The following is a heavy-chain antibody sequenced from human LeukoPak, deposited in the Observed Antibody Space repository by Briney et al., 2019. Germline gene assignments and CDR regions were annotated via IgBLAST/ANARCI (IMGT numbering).Heavy chain of an antibody. D-gene: IGHD7-27*01. V-gene: IGHV3-23*01. CDR2: ISDSGGDT. Sequence: GGSLRLSCAASGFTFSSYAMSWVRQAPGRGLEWVSAISDSGGDTYYADSVKGRFTISRDNSKNTLYLQMNSLRAEDTAVYYCARELIPRLGIWAAFDIWGQGTMVTVSS. CDR1: GFTFSSYA. J-gene: IGHJ3*02. CDR3: ARELIPRLGIWAAFDI.